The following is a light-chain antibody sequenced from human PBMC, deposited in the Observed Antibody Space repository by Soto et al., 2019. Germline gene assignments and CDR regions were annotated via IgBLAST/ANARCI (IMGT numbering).Light chain of an antibody. CDR3: QQYNNWPLT. V-gene: IGKV1-5*01. J-gene: IGKJ4*01. CDR2: DVS. CDR1: QTISSW. Sequence: DIQMTQSPSTLSASVGDRVTITCRASQTISSWLAWYQQKPGKAPKLLIYDVSSLESGVPSRFSGSGSGTEFTLTISSLQSEDFAVYYCQQYNNWPLTFGGGTKVDMK.